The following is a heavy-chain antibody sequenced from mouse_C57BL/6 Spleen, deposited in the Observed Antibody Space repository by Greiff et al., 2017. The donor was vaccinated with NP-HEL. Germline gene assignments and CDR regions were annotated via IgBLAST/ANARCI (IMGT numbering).Heavy chain of an antibody. CDR2: IHPNSGST. D-gene: IGHD2-4*01. V-gene: IGHV1-64*01. CDR3: ARAAAYDYSDY. Sequence: VQLQQSGAELVKPGASVKLSCKASGYTFTSYWMHWVKQRPGQGLEWIGMIHPNSGSTNYNEKFKSKATLTVDKSSSTAYMQLSSLTSDDSAVYYCARAAAYDYSDYWGQGTTLTVSS. J-gene: IGHJ2*01. CDR1: GYTFTSYW.